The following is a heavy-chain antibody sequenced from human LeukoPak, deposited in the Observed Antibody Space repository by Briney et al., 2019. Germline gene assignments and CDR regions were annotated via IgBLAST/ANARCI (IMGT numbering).Heavy chain of an antibody. D-gene: IGHD6-19*01. CDR3: ARGTPSIAVAGVLDY. CDR1: GSTFSSYA. CDR2: IIPILGIA. Sequence: ASVKVSCKASGSTFSSYAISWVRQAPGQGLEWMGRIIPILGIANYAQKFQGRVTITADKSTSTAYMELSSLRSEDTAVYYCARGTPSIAVAGVLDYWGQGTLVTVSS. J-gene: IGHJ4*02. V-gene: IGHV1-69*04.